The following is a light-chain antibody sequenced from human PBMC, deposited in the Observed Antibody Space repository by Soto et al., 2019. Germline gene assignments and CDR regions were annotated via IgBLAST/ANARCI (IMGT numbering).Light chain of an antibody. CDR2: LGS. J-gene: IGKJ1*01. Sequence: EIATSHKALFLRVEAGGPASICRSTWQPYLHNKGYNYLDWYLQKPGQSPQVLIYLGSNRGSGVPDRFSGSGAGTDFTLKISRVEAEDVGVYYCMQALQTPRTFGQGTKVDIK. CDR3: MQALQTPRT. CDR1: QPYLHNKGYNY. V-gene: IGKV2-28*01.